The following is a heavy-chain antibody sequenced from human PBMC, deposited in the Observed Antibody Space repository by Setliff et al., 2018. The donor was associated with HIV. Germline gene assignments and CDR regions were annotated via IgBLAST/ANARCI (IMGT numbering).Heavy chain of an antibody. CDR1: GVAITNSNW. CDR3: ARGGGRETYWENY. V-gene: IGHV4-4*02. CDR2: VSHSGST. J-gene: IGHJ4*02. D-gene: IGHD1-26*01. Sequence: SETLSLTCDVSGVAITNSNWWTWVRQAPGKGLEWIGEVSHSGSTNYNPSLKSRVTISVDKSKNQFSLELNSVTAADTAVYYCARGGGRETYWENYWGQGTPVTVSS.